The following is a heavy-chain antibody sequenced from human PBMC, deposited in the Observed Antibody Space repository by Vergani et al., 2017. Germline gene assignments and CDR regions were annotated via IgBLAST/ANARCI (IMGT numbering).Heavy chain of an antibody. CDR2: IHHSGDT. CDR3: ARHRGSWGFFPSSYFYGMDV. D-gene: IGHD3-10*01. V-gene: IGHV4-38-2*01. Sequence: QVQLQESGPGLVKPSETLTLTCDVSDSSIMTNPYWGWFRQSPGKGLEWIGCIHHSGDTHYNSSLKRRVSISIVSSSKFSLSLTSVTAEDTAIYYCARHRGSWGFFPSSYFYGMDVWGHGTTVTVSS. CDR1: DSSIMTNPY. J-gene: IGHJ6*02.